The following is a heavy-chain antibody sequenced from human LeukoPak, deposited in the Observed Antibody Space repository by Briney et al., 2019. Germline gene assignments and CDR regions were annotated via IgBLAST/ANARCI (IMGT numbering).Heavy chain of an antibody. V-gene: IGHV4-39*01. CDR1: GGSISSSTYY. CDR3: ARVRGTGYGGYMDYYYYGMDV. Sequence: SETLSLTCTVSGGSISSSTYYWGWIRQPPGKGLEWIGSIYDSGGTYYNPSLKSRVTISVDTSKKQFSLKLNSVTAADTAVYYCARVRGTGYGGYMDYYYYGMDVWGQGTTVTVSS. J-gene: IGHJ6*02. CDR2: IYDSGGT. D-gene: IGHD4-17*01.